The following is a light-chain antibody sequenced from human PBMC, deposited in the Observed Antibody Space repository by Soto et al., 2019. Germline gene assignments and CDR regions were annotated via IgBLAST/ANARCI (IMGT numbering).Light chain of an antibody. CDR1: QSVGSDF. CDR2: GAS. CDR3: QQYGSLSWA. V-gene: IGKV3-20*01. J-gene: IGKJ1*01. Sequence: EIVLTQSPSTLSLSPGERATLSCRASQSVGSDFLARYQQRPGQPPRILIFGASGRATGIPDRFSGSGSGTDFTLTISRLEPEDFAVYYCQQYGSLSWAFGQGTKVEIK.